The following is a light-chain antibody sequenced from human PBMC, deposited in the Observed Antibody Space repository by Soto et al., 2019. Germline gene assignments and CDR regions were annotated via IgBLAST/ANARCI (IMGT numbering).Light chain of an antibody. CDR3: QKSYSTPIT. J-gene: IGKJ5*01. CDR1: QSISSY. Sequence: DIQMTQAPSSLSASVGDRVTMTCRASQSISSYLNWYQQKPGKAPKLLIYAASSLQSGVPSRFSGSGSGTDFTLTISSLQPEDFATYYCQKSYSTPITFGQGTRLEIK. CDR2: AAS. V-gene: IGKV1-39*01.